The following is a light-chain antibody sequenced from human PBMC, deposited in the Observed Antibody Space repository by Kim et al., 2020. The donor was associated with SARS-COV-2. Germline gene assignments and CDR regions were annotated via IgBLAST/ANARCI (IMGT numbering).Light chain of an antibody. V-gene: IGKV3-20*01. CDR2: GAS. J-gene: IGKJ1*01. Sequence: GERATLSCRASQSVSSNYLAWYQQKPGQAPRLLIYGASSRATGIPDRFSGSGSGTDFTLTISRLEPEDFAVYYCQQYGRSPLTWTFGQGTKVDIK. CDR1: QSVSSNY. CDR3: QQYGRSPLTWT.